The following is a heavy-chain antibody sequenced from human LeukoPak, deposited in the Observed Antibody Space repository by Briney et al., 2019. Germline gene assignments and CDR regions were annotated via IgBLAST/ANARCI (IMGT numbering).Heavy chain of an antibody. Sequence: PSETLSLTCAVYGGSFSGYYWSWIRQPPGKGLEWIGEINHSGSTNYNPSLKSRVTISVDTSKNQFSLKLSSVTAADTAVYYCARAYNLQDIVVVPADPNWFDPWGQGTLVTVSS. CDR2: INHSGST. CDR1: GGSFSGYY. V-gene: IGHV4-34*01. J-gene: IGHJ5*02. D-gene: IGHD2-2*01. CDR3: ARAYNLQDIVVVPADPNWFDP.